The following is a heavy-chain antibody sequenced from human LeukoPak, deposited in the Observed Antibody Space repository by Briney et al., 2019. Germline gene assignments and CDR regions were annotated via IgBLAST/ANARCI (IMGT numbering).Heavy chain of an antibody. CDR1: GFTFSSYS. CDR3: ARDPRSRYYYGSGYFDY. D-gene: IGHD3-10*01. CDR2: ISSSSSTI. J-gene: IGHJ4*02. Sequence: GGSLRLSCAASGFTFSSYSMNWVRQAPGKGLEWVSYISSSSSTIYYADSVKGRFTISRDNAKNSLYLQMNSLRAEDTAVYYCARDPRSRYYYGSGYFDYWGREPWSPSPQ. V-gene: IGHV3-48*04.